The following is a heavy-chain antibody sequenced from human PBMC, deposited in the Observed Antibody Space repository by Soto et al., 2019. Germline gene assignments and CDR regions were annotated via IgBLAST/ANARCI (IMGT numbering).Heavy chain of an antibody. CDR1: GFTFDDYT. Sequence: PGESLKISCAASGFTFDDYTMHWVRQAPGKGLEWVSLISWDGGSTYYADSVKGRFTISRDNSKNSLYLQMNSLRAEDTAAYYCARGQYYYDSSGYPGYWGQGTLVTVSS. D-gene: IGHD3-22*01. V-gene: IGHV3-43*01. CDR3: ARGQYYYDSSGYPGY. J-gene: IGHJ4*02. CDR2: ISWDGGST.